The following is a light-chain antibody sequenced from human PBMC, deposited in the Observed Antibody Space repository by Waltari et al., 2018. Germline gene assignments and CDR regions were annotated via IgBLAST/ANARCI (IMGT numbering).Light chain of an antibody. CDR2: DNN. CDR1: SSTIGNYH. V-gene: IGLV1-51*01. J-gene: IGLJ2*01. Sequence: QSVLTQPPSVSAAPGQKVTISRSGSSSTIGNYHGSWYQQAQGTAPKLFIYDNNKRPSGIPDRFSGSQSGTSATLGITGLHTGDEADYYCATWDSSLSVVVFGGGTKVTVL. CDR3: ATWDSSLSVVV.